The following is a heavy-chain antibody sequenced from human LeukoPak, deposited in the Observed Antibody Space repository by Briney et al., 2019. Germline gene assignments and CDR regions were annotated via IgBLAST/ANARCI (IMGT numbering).Heavy chain of an antibody. CDR1: GFILSSYN. CDR2: ISSSSSNI. V-gene: IGHV3-48*02. J-gene: IGHJ4*02. D-gene: IGHD3-10*01. CDR3: ARLYYYGSGSSDY. Sequence: GGSLRLSCAASGFILSSYNMKWVRQAPGKGVEWVSFISSSSSNIYYADSVQGRFTIYRENAKNSLYLERKSLRDEATAVYYCARLYYYGSGSSDYWGQGTLVTVSS.